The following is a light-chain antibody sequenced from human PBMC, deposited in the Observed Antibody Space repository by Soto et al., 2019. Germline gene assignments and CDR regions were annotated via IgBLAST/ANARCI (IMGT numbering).Light chain of an antibody. CDR1: GSDIGTYNY. J-gene: IGLJ2*01. Sequence: QSVLTQPASVSGSPGQSITISCTGTGSDIGTYNYVSWYQQHPGTAPKLIIYEVSNRPSGVSSRFSGSKSGYTASLTISGLQAADEATYYCGSYTMINTLVVFGGGTKLTVL. CDR3: GSYTMINTLVV. V-gene: IGLV2-14*01. CDR2: EVS.